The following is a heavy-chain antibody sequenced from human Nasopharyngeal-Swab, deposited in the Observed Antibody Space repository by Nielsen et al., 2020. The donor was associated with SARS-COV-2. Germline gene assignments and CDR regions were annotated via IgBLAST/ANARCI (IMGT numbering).Heavy chain of an antibody. J-gene: IGHJ4*02. D-gene: IGHD6-13*01. V-gene: IGHV3-7*01. CDR1: GFTFSTYW. Sequence: GESLKISCAASGFTFSTYWMSWVRQAPGKGLEWVANINQDGSEQYYVDSVKGRFTISRDNAKTSLYLQMNSLRADDTAVYYCARDLAGSDYWGQGTLVTVS. CDR2: INQDGSEQ. CDR3: ARDLAGSDY.